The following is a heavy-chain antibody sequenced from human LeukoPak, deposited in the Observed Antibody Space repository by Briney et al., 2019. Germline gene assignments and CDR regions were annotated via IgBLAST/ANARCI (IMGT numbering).Heavy chain of an antibody. CDR2: IYHSGST. V-gene: IGHV4-30-2*01. CDR1: GGSISSGGYS. CDR3: ARGYYYYMDV. J-gene: IGHJ6*03. Sequence: SETLSLTCAVSGGSISSGGYSWSWIRQPPGKGLEWIGYIYHSGSTYYNPSLKSRVTISVDRSKNQFSLKLSSVIAADTAVYYCARGYYYYMDVWGKGTAVTVSS.